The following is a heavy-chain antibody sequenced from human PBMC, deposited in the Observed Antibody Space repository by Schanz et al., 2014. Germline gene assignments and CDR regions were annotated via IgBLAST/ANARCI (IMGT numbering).Heavy chain of an antibody. CDR1: GYTFPSYG. CDR3: ARDRRSSMIRGGVFDN. D-gene: IGHD3-10*01. CDR2: INVYNGDT. Sequence: QVQLVQSGADVKKPGASVKVSCKASGYTFPSYGISWVRQAPGQGLEWMGWINVYNGDTKFAKTFQGRVTLTTDSSTSTAYMELRNLRSDDTAVYYCARDRRSSMIRGGVFDNWGQGTLVTVSS. V-gene: IGHV1-18*04. J-gene: IGHJ1*01.